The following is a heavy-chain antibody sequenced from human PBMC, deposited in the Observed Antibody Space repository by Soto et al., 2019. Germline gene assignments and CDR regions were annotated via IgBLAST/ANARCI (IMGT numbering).Heavy chain of an antibody. CDR2: ISAYNGNT. J-gene: IGHJ4*02. D-gene: IGHD3-22*01. CDR3: AREIEYYYDSSGYYTFDY. Sequence: ASVKVSCKASGYSFTSYGISWVRQAPGQGLEWMGWISAYNGNTNYAQKLQGRVTMTTDTSTSTAYMELRSLRSDDTAVYYCAREIEYYYDSSGYYTFDYWGQGTLVTVSS. V-gene: IGHV1-18*01. CDR1: GYSFTSYG.